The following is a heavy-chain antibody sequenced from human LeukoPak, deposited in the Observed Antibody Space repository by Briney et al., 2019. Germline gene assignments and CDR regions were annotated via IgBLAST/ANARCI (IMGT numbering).Heavy chain of an antibody. Sequence: SETLSLTCAVYGGSFSGYYWSWIRQPPGKGLEWIGEINHSGSTNYNPSLKSRVTISVDTSKNQFSLKLSSVTAADTAVYYCARAGYSSTTLYYFDYWGQGTLVTVSS. CDR1: GGSFSGYY. J-gene: IGHJ4*02. D-gene: IGHD4-11*01. CDR2: INHSGST. CDR3: ARAGYSSTTLYYFDY. V-gene: IGHV4-34*01.